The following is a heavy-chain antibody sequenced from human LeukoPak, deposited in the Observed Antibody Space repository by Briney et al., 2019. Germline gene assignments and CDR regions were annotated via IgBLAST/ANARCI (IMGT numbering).Heavy chain of an antibody. J-gene: IGHJ4*02. CDR1: GGSISSSNW. V-gene: IGHV4-4*02. CDR3: ARDGLRWLHIFDY. Sequence: SGTLSLTCAVSGGSISSSNWWSWVRQPPGKGLEWIGEIYHSGSTNYNPSLKSRVTISVDKSKNQFSLKLSSVTAADTAVYYCARDGLRWLHIFDYWGQGTLVTVSS. D-gene: IGHD5-24*01. CDR2: IYHSGST.